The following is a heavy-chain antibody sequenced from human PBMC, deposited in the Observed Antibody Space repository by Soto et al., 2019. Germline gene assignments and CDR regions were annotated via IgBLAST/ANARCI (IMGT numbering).Heavy chain of an antibody. V-gene: IGHV4-59*01. CDR3: ARHQRIGGLDV. J-gene: IGHJ6*02. Sequence: ESLSATCHVSGASISSYYWSWIRQSPGKGLEWIGYIYYSGSTNYNPSLKSRLTISVDTSKNQFSLMLSSVTADDTAVYYCARHQRIGGLDVWGQGTKVTVYS. CDR1: GASISSYY. CDR2: IYYSGST. D-gene: IGHD1-1*01.